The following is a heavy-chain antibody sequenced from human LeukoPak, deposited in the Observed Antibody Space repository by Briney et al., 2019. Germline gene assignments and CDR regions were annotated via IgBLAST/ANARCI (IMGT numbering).Heavy chain of an antibody. V-gene: IGHV3-23*01. Sequence: PGESLRLSCAASGFTFSSYAMTWVRQAPGKGLEWVSVISGSGDTTYYADSVKGRFTISRDNSKNTLYLQMNSLRAKDTAVYFCARSRDGYKRLDSWGQGTLVTVSS. CDR3: ARSRDGYKRLDS. J-gene: IGHJ4*02. CDR2: ISGSGDTT. D-gene: IGHD5-24*01. CDR1: GFTFSSYA.